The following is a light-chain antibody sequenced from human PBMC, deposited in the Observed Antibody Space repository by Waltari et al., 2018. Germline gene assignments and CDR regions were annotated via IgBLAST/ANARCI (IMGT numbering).Light chain of an antibody. Sequence: QSVVTQPPSVSAAPGQKVTISCSGSTSNIGNNYVSWSQQLPGTAPKLLIYENNKRPSGIPERFSASKSGTSATLGITGLQTGDEADYYSGTWDYSLSVVVFGGGTKLTVL. CDR3: GTWDYSLSVVV. CDR2: ENN. CDR1: TSNIGNNY. J-gene: IGLJ2*01. V-gene: IGLV1-51*02.